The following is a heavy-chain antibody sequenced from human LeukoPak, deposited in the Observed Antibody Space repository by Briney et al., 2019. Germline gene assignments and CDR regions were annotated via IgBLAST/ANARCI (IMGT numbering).Heavy chain of an antibody. D-gene: IGHD2-15*01. CDR1: GYTFTSYD. J-gene: IGHJ6*02. CDR3: AIGGYCSGGSCYSYYYYYGMDV. V-gene: IGHV1-8*01. CDR2: MNPNSGNT. Sequence: ASVKVSCKASGYTFTSYDINWVRQATGQGLEWMGWMNPNSGNTGYAQKFQGRVTMTRNTSISTAYMELSSLRSEDTAVYYCAIGGYCSGGSCYSYYYYYGMDVWGQGTTVTVSS.